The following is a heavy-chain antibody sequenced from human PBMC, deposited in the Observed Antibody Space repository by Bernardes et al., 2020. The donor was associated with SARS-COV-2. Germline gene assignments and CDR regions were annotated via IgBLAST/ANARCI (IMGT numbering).Heavy chain of an antibody. Sequence: ASVKVSCKASGYTFTSYAMHWVRQAPGQRLEWMGWINAGNGNTKYSQKFQGRVTITRDTSASTAYMELSSLRSEDTAVYYCARYDFWSGYYLDYWGQGTLVTVSS. CDR2: INAGNGNT. D-gene: IGHD3-3*01. CDR3: ARYDFWSGYYLDY. CDR1: GYTFTSYA. J-gene: IGHJ4*02. V-gene: IGHV1-3*01.